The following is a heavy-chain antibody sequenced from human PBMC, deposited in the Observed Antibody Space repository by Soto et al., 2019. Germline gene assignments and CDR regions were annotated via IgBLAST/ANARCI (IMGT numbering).Heavy chain of an antibody. Sequence: QLQLQESGPGLVKPSETLSLTCTVSGASINSRTYYWGWVRQPPGKALEWIASVYHTGNTHYSPSLKSRVSVSVDTAKNQISLRLTSVTAADTAVYYCARTHGSGWPYYYHGMDVWGQGTTVTVSS. J-gene: IGHJ6*02. CDR2: VYHTGNT. CDR3: ARTHGSGWPYYYHGMDV. D-gene: IGHD6-25*01. CDR1: GASINSRTYY. V-gene: IGHV4-39*01.